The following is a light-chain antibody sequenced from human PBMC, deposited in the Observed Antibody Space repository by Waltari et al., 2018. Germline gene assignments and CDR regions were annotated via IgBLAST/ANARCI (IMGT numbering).Light chain of an antibody. CDR3: SSYAGSSKGV. CDR2: AVS. V-gene: IGLV2-23*02. CDR1: SSDVGHYKR. Sequence: QSALTQPASVSGSPGQSITISCTGTSSDVGHYKRLTWYPHHPGKAPKLMIYAVSKRPSEVSDRFSGSKSGDMASLTISGLQPEDEAEYFCSSYAGSSKGVFGGGTKVTVL. J-gene: IGLJ2*01.